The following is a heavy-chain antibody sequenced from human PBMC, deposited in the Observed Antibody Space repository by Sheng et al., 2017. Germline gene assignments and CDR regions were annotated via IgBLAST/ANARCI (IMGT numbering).Heavy chain of an antibody. CDR1: GYSISSGYY. CDR2: IYHSGST. D-gene: IGHD1-26*01. Sequence: QVQLQESGPGLVKPSETLSLTCAVSGYSISSGYYWGWIRQPPGKGLEWIGSIYHSGSTYYNPSLKSRVTISVDTSKNQFSLKLSSVTAADTAVYYCAREIVGATGGFDYWGQGTLVTVSS. V-gene: IGHV4-38-2*01. J-gene: IGHJ4*02. CDR3: AREIVGATGGFDY.